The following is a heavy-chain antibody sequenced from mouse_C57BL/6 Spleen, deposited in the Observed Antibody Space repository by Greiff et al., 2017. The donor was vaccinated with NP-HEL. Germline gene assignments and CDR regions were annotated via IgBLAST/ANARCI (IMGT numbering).Heavy chain of an antibody. CDR2: IHPNSGST. CDR3: ARWTDYYAMDY. CDR1: GYTFTSYW. Sequence: QVQLKQPGAELVKPGASVKLSCKASGYTFTSYWMHWVKQRPGQGLEWIGMIHPNSGSTNYNEKFKSKATLTVDKSSSTAYMQLSSLTSEDSAVYYCARWTDYYAMDYWGQGTSVTVSS. V-gene: IGHV1-64*01. J-gene: IGHJ4*01.